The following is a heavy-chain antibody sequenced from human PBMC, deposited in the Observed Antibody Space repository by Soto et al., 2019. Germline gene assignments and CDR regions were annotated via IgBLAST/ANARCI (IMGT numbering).Heavy chain of an antibody. Sequence: ASVKVSCKASGYTFTSYDMNWVRRAPGQRLEWMGWINAGNGNTKYSQKFQGRVTITGDESASTAYMELSSLRSEDTAVYYCARDYDFWSGPLGRRFDPWGQGTLVTVSS. V-gene: IGHV1-3*01. J-gene: IGHJ5*02. CDR1: GYTFTSYD. D-gene: IGHD3-3*01. CDR2: INAGNGNT. CDR3: ARDYDFWSGPLGRRFDP.